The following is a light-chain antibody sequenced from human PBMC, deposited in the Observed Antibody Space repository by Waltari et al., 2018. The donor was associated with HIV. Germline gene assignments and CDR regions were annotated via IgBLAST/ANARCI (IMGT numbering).Light chain of an antibody. J-gene: IGLJ3*02. CDR1: SSNIGADYD. CDR2: GTD. CDR3: QSYDTGLSGWV. V-gene: IGLV1-40*01. Sequence: QPVLTQPPSVSGAPGQRVTISCTGSSSNIGADYDDQWYQQFPGEAPKSLIYGTDNRPSGVPDRFSGSKAGTSASLAITGLQAADEADYYCQSYDTGLSGWVFGGGTRLTVL.